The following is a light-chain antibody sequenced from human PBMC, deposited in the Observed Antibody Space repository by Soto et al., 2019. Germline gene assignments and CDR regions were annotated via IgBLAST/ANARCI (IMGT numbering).Light chain of an antibody. CDR1: SSNIGAGYD. Sequence: QSVLTQPPSVSGAPGKRVTISCTGSSSNIGAGYDVHWYQQLPGTAPKLLIYGNSNRPSGVPDRFSGSKSGTSASLAITGLQAEDEADYYCQSYDSSLSGVFGTGTQLTVL. V-gene: IGLV1-40*01. CDR2: GNS. CDR3: QSYDSSLSGV. J-gene: IGLJ1*01.